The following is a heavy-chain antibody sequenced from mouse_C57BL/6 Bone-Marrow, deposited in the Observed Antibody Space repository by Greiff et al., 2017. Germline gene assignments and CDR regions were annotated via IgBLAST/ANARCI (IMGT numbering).Heavy chain of an antibody. J-gene: IGHJ1*03. V-gene: IGHV5-12*01. CDR1: GFTFSDYY. CDR3: ARHNDYDGWYFDV. Sequence: DVMLVESGGGLVQPGGSLKLSCAASGFTFSDYYMYWVRQTPEKRLEWVAYISNGGGSTYYPDTVKGRFTISRDNAKNTLYLQMSRLKSEDTAMYYCARHNDYDGWYFDVWGTGTTVTVSS. D-gene: IGHD2-4*01. CDR2: ISNGGGST.